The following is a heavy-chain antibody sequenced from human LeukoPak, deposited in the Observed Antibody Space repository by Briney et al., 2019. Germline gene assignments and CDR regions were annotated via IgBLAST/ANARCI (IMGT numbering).Heavy chain of an antibody. D-gene: IGHD5-12*01. J-gene: IGHJ4*02. V-gene: IGHV3-33*06. CDR3: AKSNKPYSGYDYGGFDY. CDR1: GLSFSNYG. Sequence: PGKSLGLSCAASGLSFSNYGMHWVRQAPGRGLEWVAIIWYDGSNKYYADSVKGRFTISRDNSKNTLYLQMNSLRAEDTAVYYCAKSNKPYSGYDYGGFDYWGQGTLVTVSS. CDR2: IWYDGSNK.